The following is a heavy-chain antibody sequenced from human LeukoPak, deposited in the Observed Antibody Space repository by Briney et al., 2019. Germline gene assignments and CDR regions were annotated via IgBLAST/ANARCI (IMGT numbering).Heavy chain of an antibody. V-gene: IGHV3-7*01. D-gene: IGHD3-10*01. Sequence: PGGSLRLSCAASGFTFSSYWMTWVRQAPGKGLEWVANIKQDGSEKYYVDSVKGRFTISRDNAKNSLYLQMNSLRAEDTAVYYCARRRYYYGSGRAHGMDVWGQGTTVTVSS. J-gene: IGHJ6*02. CDR2: IKQDGSEK. CDR3: ARRRYYYGSGRAHGMDV. CDR1: GFTFSSYW.